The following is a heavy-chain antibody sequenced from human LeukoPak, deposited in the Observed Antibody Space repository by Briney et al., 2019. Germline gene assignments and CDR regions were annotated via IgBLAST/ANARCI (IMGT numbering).Heavy chain of an antibody. D-gene: IGHD3-3*01. CDR1: GYTFTSYG. V-gene: IGHV1-18*01. CDR3: ARSPRSDYRITIFGVGLGAFDI. CDR2: ISAYNGNT. J-gene: IGHJ3*02. Sequence: ALVKVSCKASGYTFTSYGISWVRQAPGQGLEWMGWISAYNGNTNYAQKLQGRVTMTTDTSTSTAYMELRSLRSDDTAVYYCARSPRSDYRITIFGVGLGAFDIWGQGTMVTVSS.